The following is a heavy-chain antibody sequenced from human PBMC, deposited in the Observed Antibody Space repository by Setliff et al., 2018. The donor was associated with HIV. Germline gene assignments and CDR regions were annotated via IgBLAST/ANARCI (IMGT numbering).Heavy chain of an antibody. CDR3: ARQGLTMNPGVPAPILYFFDY. V-gene: IGHV4-39*01. CDR1: GGSITSGHYY. Sequence: ASETLSLTCTVSGGSITSGHYYWAWIRQPPGKGLEWIGNILNGVNTYYNPSLKSRVTFSADTSKNQFSLNLNSVTATDTAVYFCARQGLTMNPGVPAPILYFFDYWGQGILVTVSS. CDR2: ILNGVNT. D-gene: IGHD3-10*01. J-gene: IGHJ4*02.